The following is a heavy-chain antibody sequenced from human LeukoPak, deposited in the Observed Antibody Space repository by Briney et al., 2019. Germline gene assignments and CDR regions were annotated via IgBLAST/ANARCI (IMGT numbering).Heavy chain of an antibody. CDR1: GFVFSRDN. CDR2: ISEAI. Sequence: GGSLRLSCIASGFVFSRDNMNWVRRAPGKGLEWVAHISEAIYYADSVQGRFTISRDNAKNSLYLQMNSLRAEDTAVYYCARVKRTTGTTDYYYMDVWGKGTTVTVSS. V-gene: IGHV3-48*04. J-gene: IGHJ6*03. CDR3: ARVKRTTGTTDYYYMDV. D-gene: IGHD1-1*01.